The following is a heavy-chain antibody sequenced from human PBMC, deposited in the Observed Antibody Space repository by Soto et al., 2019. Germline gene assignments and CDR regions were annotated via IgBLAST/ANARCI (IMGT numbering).Heavy chain of an antibody. Sequence: QTGGSLRLSCAASGFTFSSYGMHWVRQAPGKGLEWVAVISYDGSNKYYADSVKGRFTISRDNSKNTLYLQMNSLRAEDTAVYYCAKLTELRTTTGHFDYWGQGTLVTVSS. CDR2: ISYDGSNK. J-gene: IGHJ4*02. D-gene: IGHD1-7*01. CDR1: GFTFSSYG. V-gene: IGHV3-30*18. CDR3: AKLTELRTTTGHFDY.